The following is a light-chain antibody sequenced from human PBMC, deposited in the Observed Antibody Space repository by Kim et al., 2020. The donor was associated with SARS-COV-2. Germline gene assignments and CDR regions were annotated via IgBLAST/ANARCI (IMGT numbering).Light chain of an antibody. CDR3: QHYDNWPLA. V-gene: IGKV3-15*01. Sequence: EIVITQSPATLSVSAGERVTLSCRASESLRSNLAWYQQKAGQAPRLLIYDVYTRATGVPARFSGSGSGTEFTLTISSLESEDFALYYCQHYDNWPLAFGGGTKLEI. CDR2: DVY. J-gene: IGKJ4*01. CDR1: ESLRSN.